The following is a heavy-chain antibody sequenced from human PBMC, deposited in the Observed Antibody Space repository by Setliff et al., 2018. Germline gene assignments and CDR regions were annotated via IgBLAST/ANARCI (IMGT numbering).Heavy chain of an antibody. J-gene: IGHJ4*02. V-gene: IGHV4-39*01. CDR1: GGSISSSSYY. Sequence: SETLSLTCTVSGGSISSSSYYWGWIRQPPGKGLEWIGSIYYSGSTYYDPSLKSRVTISVDTSKNQFSLKLSSVTAADTAVYYCARYNYYDSSGYFLTFDYWGQGTLVTVSS. D-gene: IGHD3-22*01. CDR3: ARYNYYDSSGYFLTFDY. CDR2: IYYSGST.